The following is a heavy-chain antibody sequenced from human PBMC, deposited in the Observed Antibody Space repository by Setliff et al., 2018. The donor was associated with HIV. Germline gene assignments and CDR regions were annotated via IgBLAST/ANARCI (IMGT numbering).Heavy chain of an antibody. J-gene: IGHJ6*03. Sequence: ASVKVSCKASGGTFSSYGVNWVRQAPGQGLEWMGGIFPFFGSANYAQKFQGRVTITADVSTSTIYMELSSLTSEDTAVYYCARGADGDYRYYMDVWGRGTTVTV. V-gene: IGHV1-69*13. CDR3: ARGADGDYRYYMDV. CDR2: IFPFFGSA. D-gene: IGHD4-17*01. CDR1: GGTFSSYG.